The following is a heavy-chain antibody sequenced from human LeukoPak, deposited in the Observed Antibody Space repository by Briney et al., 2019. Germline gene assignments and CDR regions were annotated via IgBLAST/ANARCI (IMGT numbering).Heavy chain of an antibody. Sequence: GESLKISCQGSGYSFSSLWLGWVRQMPGKGLEWMGIIYPGDSDTGYSPSFQGQGTISADKSISTAYLQWSSLKASDTAMYYCVRHERSSSWFFDYWGQGTLVTVSS. V-gene: IGHV5-51*01. J-gene: IGHJ4*02. CDR3: VRHERSSSWFFDY. CDR2: IYPGDSDT. CDR1: GYSFSSLW. D-gene: IGHD6-13*01.